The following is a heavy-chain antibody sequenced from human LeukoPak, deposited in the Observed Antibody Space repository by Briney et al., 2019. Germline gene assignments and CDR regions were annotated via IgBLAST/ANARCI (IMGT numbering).Heavy chain of an antibody. CDR3: ARGKAGTEDY. CDR1: GGSISSYY. D-gene: IGHD6-13*01. J-gene: IGHJ4*02. CDR2: IYYSGST. V-gene: IGHV4-59*01. Sequence: ASETLSLTCTVSGGSISSYYWSWIRQPPGKGLEWIGYIYYSGSTNYNPSLKSRVTISVDTSKNQFSLKLSSVTAADTAVYYCARGKAGTEDYWGQGTLVTVSS.